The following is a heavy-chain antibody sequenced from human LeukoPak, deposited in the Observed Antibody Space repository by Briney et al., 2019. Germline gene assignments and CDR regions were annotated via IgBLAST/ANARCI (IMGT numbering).Heavy chain of an antibody. CDR3: ARTLYYYDSSGYYDY. CDR1: GYTFTSYD. V-gene: IGHV1-18*01. J-gene: IGHJ4*02. CDR2: ISAYNGNT. Sequence: ASVKVSCKASGYTFTSYDINWVRQAPGQGLEWMGWISAYNGNTNYAQKLQGRVTMTTDTSTSTAYMELRSLRSDDTAVYYCARTLYYYDSSGYYDYWGQGTLVTVSS. D-gene: IGHD3-22*01.